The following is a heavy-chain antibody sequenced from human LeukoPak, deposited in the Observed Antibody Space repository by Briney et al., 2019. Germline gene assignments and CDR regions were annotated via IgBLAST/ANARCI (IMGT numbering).Heavy chain of an antibody. D-gene: IGHD4-11*01. J-gene: IGHJ3*02. CDR1: GGSISSGGYY. CDR2: IYHSGST. Sequence: PSQTLSLTCTVSGGSISSGGYYWSWIRQPPGKGLEWIGYIYHSGSTYYNPSLKSRVTISVDRSKNQFSLKLSSVTAADTAVYYCARHNDYSRAFDIWGQGTMVTVSS. CDR3: ARHNDYSRAFDI. V-gene: IGHV4-30-2*01.